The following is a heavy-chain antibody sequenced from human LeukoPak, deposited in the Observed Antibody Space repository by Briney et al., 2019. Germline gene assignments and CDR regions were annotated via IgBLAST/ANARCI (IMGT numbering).Heavy chain of an antibody. CDR2: ITWNGDST. Sequence: GGPLRLSCAASGFNFDDYNMHWVRQAPGKGLEWVSLITWNGDSTYYADSVEGRFTISRDNSKNSLYLQMNSLRTEDTALYFCAKDKWLRGYYYYYMDVWGKGTTVTVSS. CDR1: GFNFDDYN. D-gene: IGHD5-12*01. V-gene: IGHV3-43*01. J-gene: IGHJ6*03. CDR3: AKDKWLRGYYYYYMDV.